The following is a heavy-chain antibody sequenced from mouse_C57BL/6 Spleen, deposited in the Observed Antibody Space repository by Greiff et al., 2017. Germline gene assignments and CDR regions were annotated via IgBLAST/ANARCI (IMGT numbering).Heavy chain of an antibody. CDR1: GFTFSDYG. Sequence: EVQVVESGGGLVKPGGSLKLSCAASGFTFSDYGMHWVRQAPEKGLEWVAYISSGSSTIYYADTVKGRFTITRDNAKNTLFLQMPSLRSEDTAMYYCARQGGYVYAMDYWGQGTSVTVSS. CDR2: ISSGSSTI. J-gene: IGHJ4*01. CDR3: ARQGGYVYAMDY. V-gene: IGHV5-17*01. D-gene: IGHD2-2*01.